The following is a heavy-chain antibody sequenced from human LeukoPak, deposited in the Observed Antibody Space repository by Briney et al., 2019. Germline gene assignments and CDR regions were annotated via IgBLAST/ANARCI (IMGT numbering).Heavy chain of an antibody. J-gene: IGHJ3*02. CDR3: AKGREWELPFSAFDI. D-gene: IGHD1-26*01. CDR2: ISGGADIT. CDR1: GFTFATYA. V-gene: IGHV3-23*01. Sequence: PGGSLRLSCAASGFTFATYAMSWVRQPPGKGLEWVSNISGGADITYYADSVKGRFTISRDNSKNTLYLQMNSLRAEDTAADYCAKGREWELPFSAFDIWGQGTMVTVSS.